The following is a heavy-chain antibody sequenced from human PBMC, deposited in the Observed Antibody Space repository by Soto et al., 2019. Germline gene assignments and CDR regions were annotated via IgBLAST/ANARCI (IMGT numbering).Heavy chain of an antibody. CDR1: GFTFSSYA. CDR3: AKEGAGAHYDSSGYYLGYFDY. Sequence: GGSLRLSCAASGFTFSSYAMSWVRQAPGKGLEWVSAISGSGGSTYYADSVKGRFTISRDNSKNTLYLQMNSLRAEDTAVYYCAKEGAGAHYDSSGYYLGYFDYWGQGTLVTVSS. J-gene: IGHJ4*02. V-gene: IGHV3-23*01. D-gene: IGHD3-22*01. CDR2: ISGSGGST.